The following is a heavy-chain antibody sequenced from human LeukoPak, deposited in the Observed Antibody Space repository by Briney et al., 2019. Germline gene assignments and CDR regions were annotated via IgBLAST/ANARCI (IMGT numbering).Heavy chain of an antibody. CDR2: IYYSGST. CDR3: ARGNHRDGDYGCWFDP. J-gene: IGHJ5*02. D-gene: IGHD4-17*01. CDR1: GXSITNSYD. V-gene: IGHV4-59*08. Sequence: SETLSLTCSVSGXSITNSYDWSWIRQPPGKGLEWTGNIYYSGSTKYNPSLKSRVTISVDTSKNQFSLKLSSVTAADTAVYYCARGNHRDGDYGCWFDPWGQGTLVTVSS.